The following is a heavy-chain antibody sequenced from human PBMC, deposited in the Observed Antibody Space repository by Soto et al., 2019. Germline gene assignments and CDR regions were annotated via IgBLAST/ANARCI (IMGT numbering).Heavy chain of an antibody. J-gene: IGHJ4*02. CDR3: AHSNGGDGYNYCFDY. D-gene: IGHD5-12*01. V-gene: IGHV2-5*02. CDR1: GFSLSTSGVS. Sequence: QITLKESGPTLMKPTQTLTLTCTFSGFSLSTSGVSVGWIRQPPGKALEWLALIYWDDDKRYSPSLKSRLNITKDTSRNQVVLTMTTMDPVDTATYYCAHSNGGDGYNYCFDYWGQGTLVTVSS. CDR2: IYWDDDK.